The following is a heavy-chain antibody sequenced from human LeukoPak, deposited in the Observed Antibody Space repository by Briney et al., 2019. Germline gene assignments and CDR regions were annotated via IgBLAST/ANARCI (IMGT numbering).Heavy chain of an antibody. D-gene: IGHD6-19*01. CDR3: ARRDGSGWFYFDY. CDR2: DYCSGST. Sequence: SETLSLTCTVSGGSISSYYWSWIRQPPGKGLEWIGYDYCSGSTNYNPSLKSRVTISIDTSKNQFSLKLNSVTAADTAVYYCARRDGSGWFYFDYWGQGTLVTVSS. CDR1: GGSISSYY. J-gene: IGHJ4*02. V-gene: IGHV4-59*01.